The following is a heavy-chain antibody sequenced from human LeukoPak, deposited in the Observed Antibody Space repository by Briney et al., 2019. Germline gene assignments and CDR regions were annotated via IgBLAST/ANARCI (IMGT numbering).Heavy chain of an antibody. J-gene: IGHJ4*02. Sequence: GGSLQISCKGSGYSFTSYWIGWVRQTPGKGLEWMGIIYPGDSDTRYSPSFQGQVTISVDKSISTASRQWSSLKAWVTAIDYCAKLTYYYGSGSYWPGYSDCWGQGTLVTVSS. CDR1: GYSFTSYW. CDR3: AKLTYYYGSGSYWPGYSDC. V-gene: IGHV5-51*01. CDR2: IYPGDSDT. D-gene: IGHD3-10*01.